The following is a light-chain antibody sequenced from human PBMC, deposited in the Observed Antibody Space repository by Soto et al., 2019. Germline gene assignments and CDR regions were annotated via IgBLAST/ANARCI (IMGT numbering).Light chain of an antibody. CDR3: QQYGSSPPIS. J-gene: IGKJ3*01. V-gene: IGKV3-20*01. Sequence: EIVLTQSPGTLSLSPGERATLSCRASQSVSSSSLAWYQQKPGQAPRLLIYGASSRATGIPDRFSGSGSGTYFTLTVSRLEPEDFAVYYCQQYGSSPPISFGPGTKVDI. CDR2: GAS. CDR1: QSVSSSS.